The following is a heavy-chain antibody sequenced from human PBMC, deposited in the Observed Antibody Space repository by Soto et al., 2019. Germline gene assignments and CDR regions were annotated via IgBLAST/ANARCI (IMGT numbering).Heavy chain of an antibody. Sequence: ASVKVSCKASGYTFTSYGISWVRQAPGQGLEWMGWISAYNGNTNYAQKLQGRVTMTTDTSTSTAYMELRSLRSDDTAVYYCARDRHIVVVTADDAFDIWCQGTMVTVSS. CDR1: GYTFTSYG. J-gene: IGHJ3*02. CDR3: ARDRHIVVVTADDAFDI. V-gene: IGHV1-18*01. D-gene: IGHD2-21*02. CDR2: ISAYNGNT.